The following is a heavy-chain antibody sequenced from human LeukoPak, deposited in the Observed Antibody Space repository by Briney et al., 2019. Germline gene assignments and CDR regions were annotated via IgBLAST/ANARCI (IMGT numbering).Heavy chain of an antibody. CDR3: ARQRYFDWFRRSLIDY. D-gene: IGHD3-9*01. V-gene: IGHV4-34*01. Sequence: SETLSLTCAVYGGSFSGYYWSWIRQPPGKGLEWIGEINHSGSTNYNPSLKSRVTISVDTSKNQFSLKLSSVTAADTAVYYCARQRYFDWFRRSLIDYWGQGTLVTVSS. CDR1: GGSFSGYY. J-gene: IGHJ4*02. CDR2: INHSGST.